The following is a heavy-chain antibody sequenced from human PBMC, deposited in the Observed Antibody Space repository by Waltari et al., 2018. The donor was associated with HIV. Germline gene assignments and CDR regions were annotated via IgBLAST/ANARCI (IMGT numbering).Heavy chain of an antibody. Sequence: EVQLVESGGGLVQPGGSLRLSCAASGFTFSSYWMHWVRQATGKGLVWVSRINSDGSSTSYADSVKGRFTLSRDNAKNTLYLQMNSLRAEDTAVYYCARVEMTTVSNWYFDLWGRGTLVTVSS. V-gene: IGHV3-74*01. CDR2: INSDGSST. D-gene: IGHD4-17*01. CDR3: ARVEMTTVSNWYFDL. J-gene: IGHJ2*01. CDR1: GFTFSSYW.